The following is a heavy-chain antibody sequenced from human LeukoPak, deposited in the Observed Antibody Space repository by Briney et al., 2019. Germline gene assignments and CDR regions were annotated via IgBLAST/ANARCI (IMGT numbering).Heavy chain of an antibody. CDR1: GGSISSGGYY. D-gene: IGHD1-1*01. Sequence: PSQTLSLTCTVSGGSISSGGYYWSWIRQHPGKGLEWIGYIYYSGSTYYNPSLKSRVTISVDTSKNQFSLKLSSVPAADTAVYYCARGNRSGTAQGYWGQGTLVTVSS. V-gene: IGHV4-31*03. J-gene: IGHJ4*02. CDR2: IYYSGST. CDR3: ARGNRSGTAQGY.